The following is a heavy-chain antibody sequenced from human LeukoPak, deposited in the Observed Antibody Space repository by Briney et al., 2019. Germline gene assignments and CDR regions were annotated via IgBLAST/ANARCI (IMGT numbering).Heavy chain of an antibody. Sequence: ASVKVSCKASGYTFTGYYMHWVRQAPGQGLEWMGWISAYNGNTNYAQKLQGRVTMTTDTSTSTAYMELRSLRSDDTAVYYCARDLGPDYYDSSGPDYWGQGTLVTVSS. CDR2: ISAYNGNT. J-gene: IGHJ4*02. V-gene: IGHV1-18*04. CDR1: GYTFTGYY. CDR3: ARDLGPDYYDSSGPDY. D-gene: IGHD3-22*01.